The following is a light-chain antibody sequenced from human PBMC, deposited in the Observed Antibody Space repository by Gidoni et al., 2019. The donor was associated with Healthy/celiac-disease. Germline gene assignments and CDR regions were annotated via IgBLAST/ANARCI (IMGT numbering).Light chain of an antibody. J-gene: IGKJ2*01. CDR2: LGS. CDR3: MQALQTPYT. Sequence: DSVMTQSPLSLPVTPGEPASISCRSSQSLLHSNGYNYLYWYLQKPGQSPQLLIYLGSNRASGVPDRFSGSGSGPDFTLNISRVEAEYVGVYYCMQALQTPYTFGQGTKLEIK. V-gene: IGKV2-28*01. CDR1: QSLLHSNGYNY.